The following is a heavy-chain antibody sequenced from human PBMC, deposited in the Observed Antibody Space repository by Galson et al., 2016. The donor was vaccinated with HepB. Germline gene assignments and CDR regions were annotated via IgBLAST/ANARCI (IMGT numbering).Heavy chain of an antibody. V-gene: IGHV3-21*06. CDR1: GFSFSNSG. CDR3: AREIGYVRFGYHYGMDV. J-gene: IGHJ6*02. Sequence: SLRLSCAASGFSFSNSGMSWVRPAPGRGLEWVSGITRSGDATHYADFVKGRFTISRDNAKNSLYLHMNSLRAEDTAMYYCAREIGYVRFGYHYGMDVWGQGTTVTVSS. D-gene: IGHD3-10*01. CDR2: ITRSGDAT.